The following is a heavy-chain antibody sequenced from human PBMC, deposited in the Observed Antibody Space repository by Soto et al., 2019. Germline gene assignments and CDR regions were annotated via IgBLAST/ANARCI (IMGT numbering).Heavy chain of an antibody. CDR2: IIPIFGTA. CDR1: GGTFSSYA. Sequence: ASVKVSCKASGGTFSSYAISWVRQAPGQGLEWMGGIIPIFGTANYAQKFQGRVTITADESTSTAYMELSSLRSEDTAVYYCARDGGGSYYFDYWGQGTLVTVSS. J-gene: IGHJ4*02. D-gene: IGHD1-26*01. CDR3: ARDGGGSYYFDY. V-gene: IGHV1-69*13.